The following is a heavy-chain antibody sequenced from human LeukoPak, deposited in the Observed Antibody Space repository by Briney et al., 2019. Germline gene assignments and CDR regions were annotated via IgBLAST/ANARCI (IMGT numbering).Heavy chain of an antibody. D-gene: IGHD1-26*01. V-gene: IGHV1-2*02. CDR2: INPNSGGT. CDR1: GYTFTGYY. J-gene: IGHJ4*02. CDR3: ARDPSGSYHLDY. Sequence: ASVKVSCKASGYTFTGYYMHWVRQAPGQGLEWLGWINPNSGGTNYAQKFQGRVTMTRDTSISTAYMELSRLRSDDTAVYYCARDPSGSYHLDYWGQGTLVTVSS.